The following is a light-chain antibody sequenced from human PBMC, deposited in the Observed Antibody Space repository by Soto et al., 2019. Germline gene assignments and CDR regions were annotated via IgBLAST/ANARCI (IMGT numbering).Light chain of an antibody. CDR1: ISNIGSNY. J-gene: IGLJ2*01. V-gene: IGLV1-51*01. Sequence: QSVLTQPPSVSAAPGQRVTISCSGSISNIGSNYVSWYQHLPGTAPKVLIYDNTKRPSGIPDRLSGSKSGTSATLGITGLQTGDEADYYCGTWDSSLSAVVFGGGTKVTVL. CDR2: DNT. CDR3: GTWDSSLSAVV.